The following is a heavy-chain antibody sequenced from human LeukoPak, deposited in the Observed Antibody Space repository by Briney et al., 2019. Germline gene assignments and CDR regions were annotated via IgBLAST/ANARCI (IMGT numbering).Heavy chain of an antibody. D-gene: IGHD3-10*01. CDR1: GYTFNQFY. CDR3: ARGRLGTWFGELKA. J-gene: IGHJ5*02. V-gene: IGHV1-2*02. Sequence: GASVKVSCKASGYTFNQFYMHWVRQAPGQGLEWMGWINPITGDTTYAQRFQGRVTMTRDTSISTAYMELSSLRSDDTAVYYCARGRLGTWFGELKAWGQGTLVTVSS. CDR2: INPITGDT.